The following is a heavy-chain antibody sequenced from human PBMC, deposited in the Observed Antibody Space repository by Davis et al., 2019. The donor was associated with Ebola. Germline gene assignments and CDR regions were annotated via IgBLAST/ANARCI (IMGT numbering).Heavy chain of an antibody. D-gene: IGHD7-27*01. V-gene: IGHV3-7*03. CDR1: GNTFSNYM. CDR2: VKEDGSVK. CDR3: VRDGWGSLFDY. Sequence: GESLKISCKDSGNTFSNYMITWSSHASARACKMVGYVKEDGSVKDYVESVKGRFTISRDNAKNSVYLQMNSLGVEDTAVYYCVRDGWGSLFDYWGQGTLVTVSS. J-gene: IGHJ4*02.